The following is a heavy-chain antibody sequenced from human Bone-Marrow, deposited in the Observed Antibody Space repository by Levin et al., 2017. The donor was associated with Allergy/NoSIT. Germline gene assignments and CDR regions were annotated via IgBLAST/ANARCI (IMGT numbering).Heavy chain of an antibody. CDR1: GFTFGTSP. J-gene: IGHJ6*02. CDR3: AREIMSKGNYGMDV. D-gene: IGHD3-16*01. V-gene: IGHV3-30*04. CDR2: ISYEGSHQ. Sequence: GGSLRLSCAASGFTFGTSPMHWVRQAPGKGLDWVAIISYEGSHQFYADSVKGRFTISRDNSNNTLYLHMNSLRAEDTAIYYCAREIMSKGNYGMDVWGQGTTVTVSS.